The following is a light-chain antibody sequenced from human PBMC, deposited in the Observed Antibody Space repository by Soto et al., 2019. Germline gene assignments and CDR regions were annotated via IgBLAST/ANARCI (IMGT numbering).Light chain of an antibody. CDR2: KAS. V-gene: IGKV1-5*03. CDR1: QSISSW. CDR3: QEYNSYPT. J-gene: IGKJ4*01. Sequence: DIQMTQSPSTLSASVGDRVTITCRASQSISSWLAWYQQKPGKAPNLLIYKASSLELGAPSRFGGGRSWTAITLTISSLHADDFAAEYYQEYNSYPTFGGGNKVEIK.